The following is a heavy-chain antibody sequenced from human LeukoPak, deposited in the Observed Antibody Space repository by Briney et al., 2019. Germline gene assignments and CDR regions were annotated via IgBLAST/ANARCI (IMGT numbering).Heavy chain of an antibody. V-gene: IGHV3-13*01. Sequence: GGSLRLSCAASGFTFSDYDMHWVHQATGKGLEWVSAIGAAGDTYYTGSVKGRFTISRENAKNSLYLQMNSLRAGDTAVYYCARVAKERVGGVYYFDYWGQGTLVTVSS. CDR2: IGAAGDT. CDR3: ARVAKERVGGVYYFDY. CDR1: GFTFSDYD. J-gene: IGHJ4*02. D-gene: IGHD1-1*01.